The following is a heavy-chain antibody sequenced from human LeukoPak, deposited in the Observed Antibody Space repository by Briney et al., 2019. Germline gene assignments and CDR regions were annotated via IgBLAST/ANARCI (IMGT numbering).Heavy chain of an antibody. J-gene: IGHJ3*02. Sequence: GGSLRLSCAASGFTFSSYWMSWVRQAPGKGLEWVANIKQDGSEKYYVDSVKGRFTISRDNAKNSLYPQMNSLRAGDTAVYYCAREDDSSGYYYLDAFDIWGQGTMVTVSS. CDR1: GFTFSSYW. CDR2: IKQDGSEK. D-gene: IGHD3-22*01. CDR3: AREDDSSGYYYLDAFDI. V-gene: IGHV3-7*01.